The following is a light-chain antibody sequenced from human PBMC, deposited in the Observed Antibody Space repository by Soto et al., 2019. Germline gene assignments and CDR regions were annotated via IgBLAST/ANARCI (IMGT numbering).Light chain of an antibody. J-gene: IGKJ4*01. Sequence: MYQSPSTLSESEGDRVTITCRAGQSVSSWLAWYQQKPGRAPKFLIYDASSMETGVPSRFSGGGSGTEFTLTISNLQPDDFAAYYCQQRDNYPLTFGGGTKVAIK. CDR1: QSVSSW. CDR2: DAS. V-gene: IGKV1-5*01. CDR3: QQRDNYPLT.